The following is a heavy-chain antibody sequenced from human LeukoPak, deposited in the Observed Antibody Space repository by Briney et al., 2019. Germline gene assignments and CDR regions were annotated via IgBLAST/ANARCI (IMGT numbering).Heavy chain of an antibody. D-gene: IGHD3-10*01. CDR1: GGSISSYSYY. J-gene: IGHJ4*02. V-gene: IGHV4-39*01. CDR3: ARLWFGIKGDYFDY. Sequence: SETLSLTCTVSGGSISSYSYYWGWIRQPPGKGLEWIGSIYYSGSTYYNPSLKSRVTISADTSKNQFSLKLTSVTAADTAVYYCARLWFGIKGDYFDYWGQGTLVSVSS. CDR2: IYYSGST.